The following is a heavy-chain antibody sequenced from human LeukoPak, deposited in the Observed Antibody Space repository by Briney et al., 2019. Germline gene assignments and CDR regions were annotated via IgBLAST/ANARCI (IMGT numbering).Heavy chain of an antibody. CDR3: ATPYCGAISCLDVFDV. V-gene: IGHV4-31*03. CDR2: IYYSGST. CDR1: GVSLSSDKYY. Sequence: SQTLSRTCTVSGVSLSSDKYYWTWIRQRPGKGLEWIGHIYYSGSTSFNPSLKSRVSMSMDTSKSQFSLKLTSVTAADTAVYYCATPYCGAISCLDVFDVWGQGTVVTVSS. D-gene: IGHD2-21*01. J-gene: IGHJ3*01.